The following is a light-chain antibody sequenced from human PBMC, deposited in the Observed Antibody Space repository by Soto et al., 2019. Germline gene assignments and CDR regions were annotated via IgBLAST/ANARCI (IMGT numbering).Light chain of an antibody. J-gene: IGLJ2*01. CDR2: SNN. CDR3: VV. CDR1: SSNIGSNT. V-gene: IGLV1-44*01. Sequence: QSVLTQPPSASGTPGQRVTISCSGSSSNIGSNTVNWYQQLPGTAPKILIYSNNQRPSGVPDRFSGSKSGTSASLAISGLQSEDEADYYCVVFGGGTKLTVL.